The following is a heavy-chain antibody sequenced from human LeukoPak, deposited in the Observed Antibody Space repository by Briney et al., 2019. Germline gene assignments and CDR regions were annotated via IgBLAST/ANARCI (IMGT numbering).Heavy chain of an antibody. V-gene: IGHV4-39*07. J-gene: IGHJ4*02. CDR1: GGSISSTTFS. D-gene: IGHD2-15*01. CDR2: IYYSGTT. CDR3: ARGWHDGLAFYHCPGE. Sequence: SETLSLTCTVSGGSISSTTFSWGWIRQAPGGGLEWIASIYYSGTTNYNPSPKSRVTISVDTSNNQFSLRMNSVTAADTAVYYCARGWHDGLAFYHCPGEWGQGTLVTVSS.